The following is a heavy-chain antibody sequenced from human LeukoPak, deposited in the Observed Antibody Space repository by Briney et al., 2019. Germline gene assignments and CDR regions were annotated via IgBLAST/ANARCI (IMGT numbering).Heavy chain of an antibody. D-gene: IGHD5-24*01. CDR1: GFTFDDYV. CDR3: AKDIYRGLDMATRPDY. J-gene: IGHJ4*02. V-gene: IGHV3-43*02. CDR2: ISGDAGST. Sequence: GGSLRLSCAASGFTFDDYVMHWVRQAPGKGLEWVSLISGDAGSTYYADSVKGRFTISRDDSKNSLYLQMNSLRTEDTAFYYCAKDIYRGLDMATRPDYWGQGTLVTVSS.